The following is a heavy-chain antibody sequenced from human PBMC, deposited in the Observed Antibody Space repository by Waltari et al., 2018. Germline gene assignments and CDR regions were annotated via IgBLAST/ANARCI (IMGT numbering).Heavy chain of an antibody. J-gene: IGHJ1*01. D-gene: IGHD2-15*01. CDR2: IIPILGIA. CDR3: AVWDCSGGSCSPEYFQH. V-gene: IGHV1-69*02. Sequence: QVQLVQSGAEVKKPGSSVKVSCKASGGTFSSYTISWVRQAPGQGLEWMGRIIPILGIANYAQKFQGRVTITADKSTSTAYMELSSLRSEDTAVYYCAVWDCSGGSCSPEYFQHWGQGTLVTVSS. CDR1: GGTFSSYT.